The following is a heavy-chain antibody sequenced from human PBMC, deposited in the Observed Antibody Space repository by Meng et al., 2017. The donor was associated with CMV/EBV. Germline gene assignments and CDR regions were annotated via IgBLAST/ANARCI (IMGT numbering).Heavy chain of an antibody. V-gene: IGHV4-4*07. D-gene: IGHD3-22*01. J-gene: IGHJ4*02. CDR2: IYSTGGT. CDR3: ARERGDDSGYNFDS. CDR1: GGFFSGFF. Sequence: QVQPRGSGPGLGKPSETLSLTCNVSGGFFSGFFWTWIRQPAGKGLEWIGRIYSTGGTNYNPSFESRVTISLDGSNNQFSLKLNSVTAADTAIYYCARERGDDSGYNFDSWGQGTLVTVSS.